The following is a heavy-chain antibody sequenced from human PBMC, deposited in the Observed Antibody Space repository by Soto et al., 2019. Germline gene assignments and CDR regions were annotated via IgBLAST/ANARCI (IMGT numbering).Heavy chain of an antibody. CDR1: GYTFTSYY. CDR2: INPSGGST. Sequence: ASVKVSCKASGYTFTSYYMHWVRQAPGQGLEWMGIINPSGGSTSYAQKFQGRVTMTRDTSTSTVYMELSSLRSEDTAVYYCARVVTYYYDSSGGYDAFDILGQGTMVTVSS. CDR3: ARVVTYYYDSSGGYDAFDI. J-gene: IGHJ3*02. D-gene: IGHD3-22*01. V-gene: IGHV1-46*01.